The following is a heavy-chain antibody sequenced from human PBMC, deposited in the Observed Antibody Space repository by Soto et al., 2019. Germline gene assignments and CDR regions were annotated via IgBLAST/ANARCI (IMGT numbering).Heavy chain of an antibody. J-gene: IGHJ5*02. CDR1: GDSVSSNSAA. D-gene: IGHD3-16*01. Sequence: CVISGDSVSSNSAAWNWIRQSPSRGLEWLGRTFYRSRWYHEYAVSVKGRISINPDTSKNQFSLQLNSVTPEDTAVYYCTRGPSPPGGRNWFDPWAQGTLVTSPQ. CDR2: TFYRSRWYH. CDR3: TRGPSPPGGRNWFDP. V-gene: IGHV6-1*01.